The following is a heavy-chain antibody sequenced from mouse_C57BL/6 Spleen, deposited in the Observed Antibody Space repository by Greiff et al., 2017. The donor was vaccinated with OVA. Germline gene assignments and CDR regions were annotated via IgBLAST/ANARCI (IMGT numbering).Heavy chain of an antibody. J-gene: IGHJ4*01. CDR2: INPNNGGT. CDR1: GYTFTDYY. V-gene: IGHV1-26*01. CDR3: ASGSSGPYAMDY. Sequence: EVQLQQSGPELVKPGASVKISCKASGYTFTDYYMNWVKQSHGKSLEWIGDINPNNGGTSYNQKFKGKATLTVDKSSSTAHMELRSLTSEDSAVYYCASGSSGPYAMDYWGQGTSVTVSS. D-gene: IGHD3-2*02.